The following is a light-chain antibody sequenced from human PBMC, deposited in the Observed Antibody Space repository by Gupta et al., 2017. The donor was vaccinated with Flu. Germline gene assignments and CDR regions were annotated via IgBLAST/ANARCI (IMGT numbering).Light chain of an antibody. CDR1: QDISNY. CDR3: QQDISSPFT. CDR2: AAS. Sequence: DIPMTHSPSSLSASVGDRVTITCRASQDISNYLAWFQQKPGKAPKSLIYAASRVKSGVPSRFSGSGSGTEFTLTISSRQPEDFAIYYCQQDISSPFTFGHGTRVYIK. V-gene: IGKV1-16*01. J-gene: IGKJ3*01.